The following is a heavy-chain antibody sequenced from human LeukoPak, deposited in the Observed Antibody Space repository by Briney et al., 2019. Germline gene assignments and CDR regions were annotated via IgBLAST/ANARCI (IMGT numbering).Heavy chain of an antibody. Sequence: GGSLRLSCAASGFTVSSNYMSWVRQAPGKGLEWVSVIYSGGSTYYADSVKGRFTISRDNSKNTLYLQMNSLRAEDTAVYYCARDRRWDSSSPLDYGGQGTLVTVSS. CDR1: GFTVSSNY. CDR2: IYSGGST. V-gene: IGHV3-66*02. D-gene: IGHD6-6*01. CDR3: ARDRRWDSSSPLDY. J-gene: IGHJ4*02.